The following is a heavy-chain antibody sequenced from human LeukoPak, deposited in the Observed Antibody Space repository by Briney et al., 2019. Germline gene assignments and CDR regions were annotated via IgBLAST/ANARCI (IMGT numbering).Heavy chain of an antibody. CDR3: ARATVTYYFDY. CDR2: INPSGGST. Sequence: ASVKVSCKASGYTFTSYYMHWVRQAPGQGLEWMGIINPSGGSTSYAQKFQGRVTMTRDTSTSTVYIELSSLRSEDTAVYYCARATVTYYFDYWGQGTLVTVSS. V-gene: IGHV1-46*01. D-gene: IGHD4-17*01. J-gene: IGHJ4*02. CDR1: GYTFTSYY.